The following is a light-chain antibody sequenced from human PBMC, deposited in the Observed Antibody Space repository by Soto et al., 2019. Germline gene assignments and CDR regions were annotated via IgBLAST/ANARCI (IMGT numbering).Light chain of an antibody. CDR1: QSVDSS. CDR2: DVA. Sequence: DIVMTQSPDFLSVSPGQRVILSCTTSQSVDSSLAWYQQLPGQAPRLLIYDVAIRATGIPDRFSGSGSGTEFTLTISSLQSEDIAIYYCQHYYKWPPAWTFGQGTKVEIK. CDR3: QHYYKWPPAWT. J-gene: IGKJ1*01. V-gene: IGKV3D-15*01.